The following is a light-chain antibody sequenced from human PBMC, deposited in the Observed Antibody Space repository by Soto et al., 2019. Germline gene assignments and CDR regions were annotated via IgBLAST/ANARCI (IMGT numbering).Light chain of an antibody. CDR1: QSVSSY. CDR2: DAS. Sequence: EIVLTQSPATLSLSPGERATLSCRASQSVSSYLAWYQQKPGQAPRLLIYDASNRATGIPARFSGSGSGTGFALTISSLEPEDFAVYSCQRRSNWPPVTFGGGTKVEIK. V-gene: IGKV3-11*01. J-gene: IGKJ4*01. CDR3: QRRSNWPPVT.